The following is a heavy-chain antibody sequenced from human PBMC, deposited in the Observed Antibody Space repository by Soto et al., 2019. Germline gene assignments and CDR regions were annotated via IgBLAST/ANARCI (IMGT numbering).Heavy chain of an antibody. D-gene: IGHD3-10*01. CDR2: IRSRPDGYTT. CDR3: AISGSPNS. J-gene: IGHJ4*02. V-gene: IGHV3-72*01. Sequence: GGSLRLSCAASGFTFSDHYMDWVRQAPGKGLEWVGRIRSRPDGYTTDYAASVKGRFTISRDDSKNSLYLQMNSLKIEDTAVYYCAISGSPNSWGQGTLVTVSS. CDR1: GFTFSDHY.